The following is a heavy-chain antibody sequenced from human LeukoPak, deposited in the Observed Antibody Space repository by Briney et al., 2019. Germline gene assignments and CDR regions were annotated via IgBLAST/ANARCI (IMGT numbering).Heavy chain of an antibody. V-gene: IGHV4-34*01. Sequence: PSETLSLTCAVYGGSFSGYYWSWIRQPPGKGLEWIGEINHSGSTNYNPSHKSRVTISVDTSKNQFSLKLSSVTAADTAVYYYASAVPFGWFDPWGQGTLVTVSS. D-gene: IGHD3-16*01. J-gene: IGHJ5*02. CDR1: GGSFSGYY. CDR2: INHSGST. CDR3: ASAVPFGWFDP.